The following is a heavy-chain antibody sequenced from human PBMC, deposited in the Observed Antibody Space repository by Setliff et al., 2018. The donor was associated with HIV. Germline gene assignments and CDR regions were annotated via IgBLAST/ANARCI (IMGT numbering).Heavy chain of an antibody. D-gene: IGHD1-1*01. Sequence: ASVKVSCKASGYTFIDYSIHWVRQAPGQGLEWMGIINPSGGGTTYARKFQGRVTVTRDTSTTTVYMELSGLRSEDTAVYYCARATEAGTIDYWGQGTRVTVSS. V-gene: IGHV1-46*01. J-gene: IGHJ4*02. CDR1: GYTFIDYS. CDR2: INPSGGGT. CDR3: ARATEAGTIDY.